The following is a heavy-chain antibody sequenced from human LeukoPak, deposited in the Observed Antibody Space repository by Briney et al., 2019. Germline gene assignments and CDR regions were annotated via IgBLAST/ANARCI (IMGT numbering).Heavy chain of an antibody. CDR3: ARGFDTNAFDI. CDR2: ISNDGSNK. V-gene: IGHV3-30*04. CDR1: GFTFNAYT. D-gene: IGHD3-3*01. Sequence: PGGSLRLSCAASGFTFNAYTMHWVRQAPGKGLEWVARISNDGSNKYYTDSVKGRFTISRDSSKNTVYLQMNSLRTEDTALHYCARGFDTNAFDIWGQGTLVTVSS. J-gene: IGHJ3*02.